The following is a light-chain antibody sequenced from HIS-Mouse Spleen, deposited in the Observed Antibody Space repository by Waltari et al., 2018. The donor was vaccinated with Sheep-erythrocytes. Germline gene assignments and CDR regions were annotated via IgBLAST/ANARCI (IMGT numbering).Light chain of an antibody. CDR1: QSVSSY. Sequence: EIVLTQSPATLSLSPGERATLPCRASQSVSSYFAWYQQKPGQAPRLLIYGASNRATGIPARFSGSGSGTDFTLTISSLEPEDFAVYYCQQRSNWPPITVGQGTRLEIK. J-gene: IGKJ5*01. V-gene: IGKV3-11*01. CDR2: GAS. CDR3: QQRSNWPPIT.